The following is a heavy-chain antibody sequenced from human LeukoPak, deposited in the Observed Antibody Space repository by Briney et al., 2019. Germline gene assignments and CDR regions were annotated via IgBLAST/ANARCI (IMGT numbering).Heavy chain of an antibody. CDR3: ATDGYSYAPGDY. CDR1: GFTFSNAW. J-gene: IGHJ4*02. D-gene: IGHD5-18*01. V-gene: IGHV3-15*01. Sequence: GQSLRLSCAGSGFTFSNAWMIWVRQAPGKGLEWVGRIKSKSDGGRTDYAAPVKGRFTISRDDSKTTLYLQMNILKTEDSGVYYCATDGYSYAPGDYWGQGTLVTVSS. CDR2: IKSKSDGGRT.